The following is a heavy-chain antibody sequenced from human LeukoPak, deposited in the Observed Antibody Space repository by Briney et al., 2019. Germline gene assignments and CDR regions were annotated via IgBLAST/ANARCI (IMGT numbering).Heavy chain of an antibody. D-gene: IGHD3-22*01. J-gene: IGHJ3*02. V-gene: IGHV3-23*01. CDR3: ARATYYYDSSGYWEIGAHDAFDI. Sequence: GGSLRLSCAASGFAFSSYAMSWVREAPGKGLEWVSAISGSGGSTYYADSVKGRFTISRDNSKNTLYLQMNSLRAGDTAVYYCARATYYYDSSGYWEIGAHDAFDIWGQGTMVTVSA. CDR1: GFAFSSYA. CDR2: ISGSGGST.